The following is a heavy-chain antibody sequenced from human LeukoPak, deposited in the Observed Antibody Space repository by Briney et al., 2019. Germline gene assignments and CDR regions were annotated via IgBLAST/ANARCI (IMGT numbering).Heavy chain of an antibody. CDR2: VSHDGSNK. CDR3: AKEDYDGSGSYLGY. Sequence: GGSLRLSCAASGFTFSSYGMHWVRQAPGKGLEWVAVVSHDGSNKVYADSVKGRFTISRDNSKNTLYLQMNCLRPEDTAAYHCAKEDYDGSGSYLGYWGQGTLVTVSS. D-gene: IGHD3-10*01. CDR1: GFTFSSYG. J-gene: IGHJ4*02. V-gene: IGHV3-30*18.